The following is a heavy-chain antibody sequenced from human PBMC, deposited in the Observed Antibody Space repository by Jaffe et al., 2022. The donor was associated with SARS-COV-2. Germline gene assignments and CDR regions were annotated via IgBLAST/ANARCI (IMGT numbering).Heavy chain of an antibody. CDR3: TTDLWPHAAAGDGIYYYYYYGMDV. D-gene: IGHD6-13*01. J-gene: IGHJ6*02. Sequence: EVQLVESGGGLVKPGGSLRLSCAASGFTFSNAWMSWVRQAPGKGLEWVGRIKSKTDGGTTDYAAPVKGRFTISRDDSKNTLYLQMNSLKTEDTAVYYCTTDLWPHAAAGDGIYYYYYYGMDVWGQGTTVTVSS. V-gene: IGHV3-15*01. CDR1: GFTFSNAW. CDR2: IKSKTDGGTT.